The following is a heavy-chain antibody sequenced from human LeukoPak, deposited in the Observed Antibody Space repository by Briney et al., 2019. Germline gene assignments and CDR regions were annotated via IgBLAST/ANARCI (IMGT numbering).Heavy chain of an antibody. CDR3: ARRVREAAAGTYVMYYYYYYMDV. V-gene: IGHV4-34*01. J-gene: IGHJ6*03. Sequence: SETLSLTCAVYGGSFSGYYWSWIRQPPGKGLEWIGEINHSGSTNYNPSLKSRVTISVDTSKNQFSLKLSSVTAADTAVYYCARRVREAAAGTYVMYYYYYYMDVWGKGTMVTVSS. CDR2: INHSGST. D-gene: IGHD6-13*01. CDR1: GGSFSGYY.